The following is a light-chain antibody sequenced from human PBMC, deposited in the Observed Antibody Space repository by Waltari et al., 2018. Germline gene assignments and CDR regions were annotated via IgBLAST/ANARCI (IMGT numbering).Light chain of an antibody. V-gene: IGLV2-14*01. CDR3: SSYTSSSTLV. CDR1: SGYVGGSNM. CDR2: EVS. Sequence: QSALTQPASVSGSPGQSTPIPCTGPSGYVGGSNMVPWYKQHPGKAPKRMIYEVSNRPSGVSNRFSGSKSGNTASLTISGLQAEDEADYYCSSYTSSSTLVFGTGTKVTVL. J-gene: IGLJ1*01.